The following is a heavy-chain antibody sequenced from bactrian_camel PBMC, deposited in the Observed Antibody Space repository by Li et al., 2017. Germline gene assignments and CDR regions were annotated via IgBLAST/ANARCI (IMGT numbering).Heavy chain of an antibody. J-gene: IGHJ4*01. V-gene: IGHV3S53*01. CDR3: WSRAG. CDR2: IYSGGIT. Sequence: HVQLVESGGGSVQAGGSLRLSCAASGNTYSCYRMGWFRQAPGKERERVAHIYSGGITVYADAVKGRFTISRDNAKNTVYLQMNSLNSEDTALYYCWSRAGWGQGTQVTVS. CDR1: GNTYSCYR.